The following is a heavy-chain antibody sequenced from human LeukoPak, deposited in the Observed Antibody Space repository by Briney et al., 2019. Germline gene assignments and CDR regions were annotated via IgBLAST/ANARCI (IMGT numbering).Heavy chain of an antibody. Sequence: GASVKVSCKPSGGTFSRFAISWVRQAPGQGLEWMGRIIPILGIANYAQKFQGRVSITADKSMSTAYMALSSLRSDDTAVYYCASSASGYDSYSFDYWGQGTLVTVSS. V-gene: IGHV1-69*04. CDR3: ASSASGYDSYSFDY. CDR2: IIPILGIA. CDR1: GGTFSRFA. J-gene: IGHJ4*02. D-gene: IGHD5-12*01.